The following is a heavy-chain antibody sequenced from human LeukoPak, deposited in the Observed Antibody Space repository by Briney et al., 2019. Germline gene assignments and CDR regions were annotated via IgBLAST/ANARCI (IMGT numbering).Heavy chain of an antibody. CDR1: GGSISSYY. CDR2: LYYSGST. CDR3: ARGGSGISNAFDI. J-gene: IGHJ3*02. D-gene: IGHD3-10*01. Sequence: SETLSLTCSVSGGSISSYYWSWIRQPPGKGLEWIGYLYYSGSTNSNPSLKSRVTMSVDTSKNQFSLTLRSVTAADTAVYYCARGGSGISNAFDIWGQGTMVTVSS. V-gene: IGHV4-59*01.